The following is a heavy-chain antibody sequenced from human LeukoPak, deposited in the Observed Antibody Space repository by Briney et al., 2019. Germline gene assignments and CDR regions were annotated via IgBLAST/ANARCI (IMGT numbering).Heavy chain of an antibody. D-gene: IGHD6-13*01. J-gene: IGHJ5*02. V-gene: IGHV3-33*08. CDR3: AREHTIAATGTHWFAP. Sequence: PGGSLRLSCAASGFTFSSYAMHWVRQAPGTGLEWVAVMWYDGSNEAYADSVRGRFTISRDNSENRLYLQMSSLRVEDTAVYYCAREHTIAATGTHWFAPWGQGTLVTVSS. CDR2: MWYDGSNE. CDR1: GFTFSSYA.